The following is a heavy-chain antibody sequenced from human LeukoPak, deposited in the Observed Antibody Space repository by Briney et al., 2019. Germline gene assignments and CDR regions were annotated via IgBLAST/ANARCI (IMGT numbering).Heavy chain of an antibody. CDR3: ARAGY. Sequence: PSETLSLTCDVYGGSFSGYYWSWIRQPPGKGLEWIGEINHSGSTNYNPSLKSRVTISVDTSKNQFSLKLSSATAADTGVYYCARAGYWGQGTLVTVSS. CDR1: GGSFSGYY. V-gene: IGHV4-34*01. J-gene: IGHJ4*02. CDR2: INHSGST.